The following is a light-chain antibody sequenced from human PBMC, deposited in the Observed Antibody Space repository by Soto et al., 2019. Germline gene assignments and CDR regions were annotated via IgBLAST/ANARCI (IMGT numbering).Light chain of an antibody. CDR2: DDN. CDR1: ISNIGGNS. J-gene: IGLJ1*01. Sequence: QSLLTQPPSVSAAPGQKVTISCSGSISNIGGNSVSWYQQLPGTAPKLLIYDDNKRPSRIPDRFSGSKSGTSATLGITGFQTGDEADYYCRSWDSSLSASVFGTGTKVTVL. V-gene: IGLV1-51*01. CDR3: RSWDSSLSASV.